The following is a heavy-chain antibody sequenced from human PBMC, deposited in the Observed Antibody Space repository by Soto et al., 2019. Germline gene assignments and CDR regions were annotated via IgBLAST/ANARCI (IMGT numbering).Heavy chain of an antibody. CDR1: GGTFSSYA. D-gene: IGHD3-9*01. Sequence: ASVKVSCKASGGTFSSYAISWVRQAPGQGLEWMGGIIPILGIANYAQKFQGRVTITADKSTSTAYMELSSLRSGDTAVYYSARDWSLAIRYFDWLFYYYYGMGVWGQGTTVTVSS. CDR3: ARDWSLAIRYFDWLFYYYYGMGV. V-gene: IGHV1-69*10. J-gene: IGHJ6*02. CDR2: IIPILGIA.